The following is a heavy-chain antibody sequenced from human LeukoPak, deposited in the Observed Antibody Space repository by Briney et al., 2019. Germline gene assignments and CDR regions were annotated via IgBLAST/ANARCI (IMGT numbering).Heavy chain of an antibody. CDR2: ISSSSSYI. Sequence: GGSLRLSCAASGFTFSSYSMNWVRQAPGEGLEWVSSISSSSSYIYYADSVKGRFTISRDNAKNSLYLQMNSLRAGDTAVYYCAKRYFYDSSRGAFDVWGQGTMVTVSS. CDR1: GFTFSSYS. CDR3: AKRYFYDSSRGAFDV. V-gene: IGHV3-21*04. D-gene: IGHD3-22*01. J-gene: IGHJ3*01.